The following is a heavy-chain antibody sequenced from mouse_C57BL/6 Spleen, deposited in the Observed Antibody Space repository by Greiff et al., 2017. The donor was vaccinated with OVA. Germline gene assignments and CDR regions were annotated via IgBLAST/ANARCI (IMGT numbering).Heavy chain of an antibody. CDR2: IDPSDSYT. D-gene: IGHD1-1*01. V-gene: IGHV1-69*01. J-gene: IGHJ2*01. CDR3: ARPGSSYDFDY. CDR1: GYTFTSYW. Sequence: QVQLQQPGAELVMPGASVKLSCKASGYTFTSYWMHWVKQRPGQGLEWIGEIDPSDSYTNYNQKFKGKSTLTVDKSSSTAYMQFSSLTSEDSAVYYCARPGSSYDFDYWGQGTTLTVSS.